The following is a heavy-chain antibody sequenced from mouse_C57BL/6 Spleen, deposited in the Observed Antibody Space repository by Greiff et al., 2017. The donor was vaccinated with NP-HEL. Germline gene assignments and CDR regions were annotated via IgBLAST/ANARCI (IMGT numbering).Heavy chain of an antibody. CDR3: ASWAYYSNYYAMDY. J-gene: IGHJ4*01. V-gene: IGHV1-55*01. D-gene: IGHD2-5*01. CDR2: IYPGSGST. Sequence: VQLQQSGAELVKPGASVKMSCKASGYTFTSYWITWVKQRPGQGLEWIGDIYPGSGSTNYNEKFKSKATLTVDTSSSTAYMQLSSLTSEDSAVYYCASWAYYSNYYAMDYWSQGTSVTVSS. CDR1: GYTFTSYW.